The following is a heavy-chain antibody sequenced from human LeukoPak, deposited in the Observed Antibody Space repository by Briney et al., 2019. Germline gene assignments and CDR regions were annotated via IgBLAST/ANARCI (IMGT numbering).Heavy chain of an antibody. CDR1: GFTSSSYG. Sequence: GGSLRLSCAASGFTSSSYGMYWVRQAPGKGLEWVAFIRYDGSNKYYADSVKGRFTISRDNSKNTLYLQMKSLRAEDTAVYYCARVAEWELRGPYRDAFDIWGQGTMVTVSS. V-gene: IGHV3-30*02. CDR2: IRYDGSNK. J-gene: IGHJ3*02. CDR3: ARVAEWELRGPYRDAFDI. D-gene: IGHD1-26*01.